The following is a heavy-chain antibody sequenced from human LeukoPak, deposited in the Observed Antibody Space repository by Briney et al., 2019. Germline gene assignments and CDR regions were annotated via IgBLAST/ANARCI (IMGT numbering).Heavy chain of an antibody. Sequence: SETLSLTCAVYGGSFSGYYWSWIRQPPGKGLEWIGEINHSGSTNYNPSLKSRVTISVDKSKNQFSLELSSVTAADTAVYYCARSLGELPYFDYWGQGTLVTVSS. D-gene: IGHD1-26*01. J-gene: IGHJ4*02. CDR2: INHSGST. CDR3: ARSLGELPYFDY. V-gene: IGHV4-34*01. CDR1: GGSFSGYY.